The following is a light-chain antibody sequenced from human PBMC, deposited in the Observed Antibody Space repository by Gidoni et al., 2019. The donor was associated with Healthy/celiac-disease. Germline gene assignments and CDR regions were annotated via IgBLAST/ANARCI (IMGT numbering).Light chain of an antibody. V-gene: IGLV1-40*01. Sequence: QSVLTQPPSLSGAPGQRVTISCTGSSSNIGAGYDVHWYQQLPGTAPKLLIYGNSNRRSGVPDRFSDSKSGTSASLAITGLQAEEEADYYCQSYDSSLSGFVVFGGGTKLTVL. CDR2: GNS. J-gene: IGLJ2*01. CDR3: QSYDSSLSGFVV. CDR1: SSNIGAGYD.